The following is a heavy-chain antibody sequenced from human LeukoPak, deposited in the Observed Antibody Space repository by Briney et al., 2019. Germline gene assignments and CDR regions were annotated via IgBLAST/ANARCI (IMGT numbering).Heavy chain of an antibody. J-gene: IGHJ3*02. V-gene: IGHV5-51*01. CDR2: IYPGDSDT. CDR3: ARRKGSRIVGAIGAFCI. CDR1: DYIFTTYL. D-gene: IGHD1-26*01. Sequence: GASLKISWTASDYIFTTYLIGWLRQLPEGRLEWMGIIYPGDSDTSYSPSFHGQATPSADKSITTSYLQWSSRYASTTAMYYCARRKGSRIVGAIGAFCIWGQGAMVTVSS.